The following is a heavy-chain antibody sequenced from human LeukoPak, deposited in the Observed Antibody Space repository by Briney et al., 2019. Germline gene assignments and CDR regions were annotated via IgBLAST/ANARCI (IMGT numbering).Heavy chain of an antibody. CDR1: GYTFTSYY. V-gene: IGHV1-46*01. D-gene: IGHD1-26*01. CDR2: INPSGGST. CDR3: ARAQGLGSYGPHGMDV. Sequence: ASVKVSCEASGYTFTSYYMHWVRQAPGQGLEWMGIINPSGGSTSYAQKFQGRVTMTRDTSTSTVYMELSSLRSEDTAVYYCARAQGLGSYGPHGMDVWGQGTTVTVSS. J-gene: IGHJ6*02.